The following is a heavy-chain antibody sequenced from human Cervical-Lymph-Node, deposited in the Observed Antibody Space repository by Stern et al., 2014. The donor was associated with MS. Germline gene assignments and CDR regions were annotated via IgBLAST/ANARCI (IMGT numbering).Heavy chain of an antibody. V-gene: IGHV5-51*03. Sequence: EVQLVESGAEVKKPGQSLKISCKGSGYNFASYWIGWVRQMPGQGLEWMGGIYPGDSDTRYSPPFEGQVTIPTDRSHNTHHLPRSSLKAADTAMFYCARVFFGDYVTLDYWGQGTLVTVSS. CDR1: GYNFASYW. CDR2: IYPGDSDT. J-gene: IGHJ4*02. CDR3: ARVFFGDYVTLDY. D-gene: IGHD4-17*01.